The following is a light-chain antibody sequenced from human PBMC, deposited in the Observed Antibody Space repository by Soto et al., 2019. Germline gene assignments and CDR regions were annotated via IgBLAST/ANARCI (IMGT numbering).Light chain of an antibody. CDR1: QSLLHSNGYNY. CDR3: MQALQTPAT. Sequence: DIVMTQSPLSLPVTPGEPASISCWSSQSLLHSNGYNYLDWYLQKPGQSPQLLIYLGSNRASGVPDRFSGSGSGRDFTLKISRVEAEDVGVYYCMQALQTPATFGQGTRLEIK. CDR2: LGS. V-gene: IGKV2-28*01. J-gene: IGKJ5*01.